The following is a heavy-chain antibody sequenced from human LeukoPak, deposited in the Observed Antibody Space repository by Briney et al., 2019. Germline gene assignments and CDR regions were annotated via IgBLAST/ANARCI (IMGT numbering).Heavy chain of an antibody. CDR2: IKQDGSEK. Sequence: GGSLRLSCAASGFTFSSYWMSWVRQAPGKGLEWVANIKQDGSEKYYVDSVKGRFTISRENAKNSLYLQMNSLRAEDTAVYYCARQYYDFWSGYFYWGQGTLVTVSS. CDR1: GFTFSSYW. D-gene: IGHD3-3*01. CDR3: ARQYYDFWSGYFY. V-gene: IGHV3-7*01. J-gene: IGHJ4*02.